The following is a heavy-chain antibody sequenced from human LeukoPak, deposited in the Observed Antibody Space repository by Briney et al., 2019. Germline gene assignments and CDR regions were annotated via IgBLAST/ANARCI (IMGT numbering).Heavy chain of an antibody. Sequence: PSETLSLTCAVYGGSFSGYYWSWIRQPPGKGLEWIGEINHSGSTNYNPSLKSRVTISVDTSKNQFSLKLSSVTAADTAVYYCAREYLSSGWPIDYWGQGTLVTVSS. V-gene: IGHV4-34*01. D-gene: IGHD6-19*01. CDR1: GGSFSGYY. CDR2: INHSGST. J-gene: IGHJ4*02. CDR3: AREYLSSGWPIDY.